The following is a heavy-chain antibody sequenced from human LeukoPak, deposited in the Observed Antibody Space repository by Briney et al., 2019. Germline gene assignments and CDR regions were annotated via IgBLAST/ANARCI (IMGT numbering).Heavy chain of an antibody. Sequence: GGSLRLSCAASGFTFSSYAMHWVRQAPGKGLEWVAVISYDGSNKYYADSVQGRFTISRDNSKNTLYLQMNSLRAEDTAVYYCARESYSGSYSPFDYWGQGTLVTVSS. D-gene: IGHD1-26*01. V-gene: IGHV3-30-3*01. CDR1: GFTFSSYA. J-gene: IGHJ4*02. CDR3: ARESYSGSYSPFDY. CDR2: ISYDGSNK.